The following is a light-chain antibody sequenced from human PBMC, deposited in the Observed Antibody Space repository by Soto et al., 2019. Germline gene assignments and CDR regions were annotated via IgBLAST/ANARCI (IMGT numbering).Light chain of an antibody. CDR3: QKYNSAPWT. J-gene: IGKJ1*01. CDR2: AES. V-gene: IGKV1-27*01. CDR1: QGITNY. Sequence: DIQMTQSPSSLSASVGDRVTITCRARQGITNYLAWYQQKPGKVPRLLIYAESTLQSGVPSRFSGSGSGTDFTLTISSLQPEDVASYYCQKYNSAPWTFGQGTKVEI.